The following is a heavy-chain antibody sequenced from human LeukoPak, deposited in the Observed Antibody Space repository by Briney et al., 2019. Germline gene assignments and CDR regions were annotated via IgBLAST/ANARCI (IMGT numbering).Heavy chain of an antibody. CDR1: GFTFSNYW. CDR2: INTDGSSV. V-gene: IGHV3-74*01. Sequence: PGGSLRLSCAASGFTFSNYWMHWVRQAPGKGPVWVSRINTDGSSVSRADSVKGRFTISRDNAKDTLYLQMNSLRAEDTAVYYCARVKDIAVAGSPDYWGQGTLVTVSS. J-gene: IGHJ4*02. CDR3: ARVKDIAVAGSPDY. D-gene: IGHD6-19*01.